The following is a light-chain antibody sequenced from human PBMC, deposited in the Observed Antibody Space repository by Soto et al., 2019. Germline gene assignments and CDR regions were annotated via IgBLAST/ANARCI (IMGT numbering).Light chain of an antibody. CDR3: QRYDGY. V-gene: IGKV1-5*01. Sequence: DTQMTQSPSTLSASVGDTVTITCRARQIINNWLAWYQQKPEKVPKILIYGASTLEDGVPSRFSGSRSGTEFTLIINSLQPADFANYYFQRYDGYFVQGTKLELK. J-gene: IGKJ2*01. CDR2: GAS. CDR1: QIINNW.